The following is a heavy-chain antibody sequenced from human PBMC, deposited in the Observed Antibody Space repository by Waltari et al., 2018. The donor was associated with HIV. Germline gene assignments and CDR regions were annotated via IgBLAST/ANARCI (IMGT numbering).Heavy chain of an antibody. J-gene: IGHJ6*02. CDR2: IRYDGSYK. V-gene: IGHV3-30*02. CDR3: AKREKTYLGMDV. Sequence: QVPLVESGGGVVQPGGSLRLSCAAPGFTFSSYGMHGVRQAPGKVLEWVSFIRYDGSYKYYADSVKGRFTISRDNSKNTLYLQMNSLRAEDTAVYYCAKREKTYLGMDVWGQGTTVTVSS. D-gene: IGHD2-2*01. CDR1: GFTFSSYG.